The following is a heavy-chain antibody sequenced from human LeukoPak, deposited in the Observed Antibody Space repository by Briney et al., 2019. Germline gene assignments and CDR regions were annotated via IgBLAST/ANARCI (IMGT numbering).Heavy chain of an antibody. CDR3: ARRYYYDSSGYYWAFDY. J-gene: IGHJ4*02. V-gene: IGHV5-51*01. D-gene: IGHD3-22*01. CDR2: IYPGDSDT. CDR1: GYSFTSYW. Sequence: GEXXKISFKGSGYSFTSYWIGWVRRRPGKGVEWMGIIYPGDSDTRYSPSFQGQVTISADKSISTAYLQWSSLKASNTAMYYCARRYYYDSSGYYWAFDYWGQGTLLTVSS.